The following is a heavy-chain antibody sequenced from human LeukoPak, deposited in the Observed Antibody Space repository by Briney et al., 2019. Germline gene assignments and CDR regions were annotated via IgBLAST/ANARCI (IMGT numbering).Heavy chain of an antibody. CDR3: AHGSGSYLDWFDP. Sequence: PSETLSLTCTVSGGSIRISYYYWSWIRQPPGKGLEWIGYIYYSGSTNYNPSLKSRVTISVDTSKNQFSLKLSSVTAADTAVYYCAHGSGSYLDWFDPWGQGTLVTVSS. CDR1: GGSIRISYYY. J-gene: IGHJ5*02. V-gene: IGHV4-61*01. CDR2: IYYSGST. D-gene: IGHD3-10*01.